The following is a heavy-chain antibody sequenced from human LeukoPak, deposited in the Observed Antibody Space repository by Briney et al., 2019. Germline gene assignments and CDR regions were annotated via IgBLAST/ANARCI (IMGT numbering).Heavy chain of an antibody. V-gene: IGHV3-30*18. J-gene: IGHJ6*02. CDR3: AKSRYYYYYYGMDV. Sequence: GRSLRLSCAASGFTFSSYGMHWVRQAPGKGLEWVAVISYDGRNKYYADSVKGRFTISRDNSKNTLYLQMNSLRAEDTAVYYCAKSRYYYYYYGMDVWGQGTTVTVSS. CDR2: ISYDGRNK. CDR1: GFTFSSYG.